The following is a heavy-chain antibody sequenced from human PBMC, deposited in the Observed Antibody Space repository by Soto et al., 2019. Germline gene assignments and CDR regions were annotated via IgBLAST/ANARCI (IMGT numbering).Heavy chain of an antibody. CDR2: MNPNSANT. Sequence: GASVKVSCKASGYTFSNYDISWVRQATGQGLEWMGWMNPNSANTGYAQKFQGRVTMTRDTSITTAYMELSSLISEDTAVYYCARAIRDQILSDNWGQGTPVTVSS. CDR3: ARAIRDQILSDN. D-gene: IGHD2-15*01. V-gene: IGHV1-8*01. CDR1: GYTFSNYD. J-gene: IGHJ4*02.